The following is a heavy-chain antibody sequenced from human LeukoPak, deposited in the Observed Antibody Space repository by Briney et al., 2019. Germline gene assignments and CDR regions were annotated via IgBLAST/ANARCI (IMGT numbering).Heavy chain of an antibody. V-gene: IGHV4-39*01. Sequence: SETLSLTCTVSGGSISSSSSYWGWIRQPPGKGLEWIGSIYYSGSTYYNPSLKSRVTISVDTSKNQFSLKLSSVTAADTAVYYCARWFGKTLAGVYWGEGTLVTVSS. J-gene: IGHJ4*02. D-gene: IGHD3-10*01. CDR1: GGSISSSSSY. CDR2: IYYSGST. CDR3: ARWFGKTLAGVY.